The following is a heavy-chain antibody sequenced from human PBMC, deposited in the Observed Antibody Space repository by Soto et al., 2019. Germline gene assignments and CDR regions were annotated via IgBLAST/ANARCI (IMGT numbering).Heavy chain of an antibody. J-gene: IGHJ6*02. D-gene: IGHD4-4*01. CDR3: ARDRPRTTVSAGYYYYGMDV. CDR2: IIPIFGTA. Sequence: SVKVSCKASGGTFSSYAISWVRQAPGQGLEWMGGIIPIFGTANYAQKFQGRVTITADESTSTAYMELSSLRSEDTAVYYCARDRPRTTVSAGYYYYGMDVWGQGTTVTVSS. V-gene: IGHV1-69*13. CDR1: GGTFSSYA.